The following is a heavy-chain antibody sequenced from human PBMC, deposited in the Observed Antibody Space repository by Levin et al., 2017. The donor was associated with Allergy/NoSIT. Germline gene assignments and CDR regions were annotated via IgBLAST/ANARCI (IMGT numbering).Heavy chain of an antibody. V-gene: IGHV3-30-3*01. CDR2: ISYDGSNK. CDR3: ARGRSTPVLRVFDY. Sequence: LSLTCAASGFTFSSYAMHWVRQAPGKGLEWVAVISYDGSNKYYADSVKGRFTISRDNSKNTLYLQMNSLRAEDTAVYYCARGRSTPVLRVFDYWGQGTLVTVSS. CDR1: GFTFSSYA. J-gene: IGHJ4*02. D-gene: IGHD2-15*01.